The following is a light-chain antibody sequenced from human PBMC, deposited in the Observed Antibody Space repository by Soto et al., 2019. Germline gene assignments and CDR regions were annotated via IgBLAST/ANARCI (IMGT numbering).Light chain of an antibody. CDR1: SSDVGAYNY. CDR3: CSYAGSDIWV. CDR2: DVT. J-gene: IGLJ3*02. Sequence: QSALTQPRSVSGSPGQSVTISCTGTSSDVGAYNYVSWYQQHPGKAPKVMIYDVTKRPSGVPDRFSGSKSGNKASLTISGLQAEDEADYYCCSYAGSDIWVFGGGTKLTVL. V-gene: IGLV2-11*01.